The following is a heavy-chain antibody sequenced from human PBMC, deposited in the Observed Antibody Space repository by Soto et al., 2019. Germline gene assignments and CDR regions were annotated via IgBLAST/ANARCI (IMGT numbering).Heavy chain of an antibody. J-gene: IGHJ4*02. V-gene: IGHV4-59*01. CDR2: IYYSGST. D-gene: IGHD3-9*01. CDR1: GGSISSYY. Sequence: SETLSLTCTVSGGSISSYYWSWIRQPPGKGLEWIGYIYYSGSTNYNPSLKSRVTISVDTSKNQFSLKLSSVTAADTAVYYCARGGGDILTGYDLFDYWGQGTLVTVSS. CDR3: ARGGGDILTGYDLFDY.